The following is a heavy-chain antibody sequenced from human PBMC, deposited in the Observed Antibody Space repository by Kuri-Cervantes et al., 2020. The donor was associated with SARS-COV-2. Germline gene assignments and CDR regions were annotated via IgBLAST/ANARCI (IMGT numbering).Heavy chain of an antibody. J-gene: IGHJ5*02. CDR2: INPSGGST. Sequence: ASVKVSCKASGYTFTSYYMHWVRQAPGQGLEWMGIINPSGGSTSYAQKFQGRVTMTRDTSTSTVYMGLSSLRSEDTAVYYCARDRYEQLVLFNWFDPWGQGTLVTVSS. D-gene: IGHD6-13*01. CDR1: GYTFTSYY. CDR3: ARDRYEQLVLFNWFDP. V-gene: IGHV1-46*01.